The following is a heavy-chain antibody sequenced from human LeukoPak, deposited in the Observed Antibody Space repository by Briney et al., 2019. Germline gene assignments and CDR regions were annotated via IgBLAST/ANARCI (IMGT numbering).Heavy chain of an antibody. CDR3: ARDLRERYYDSSGYSCAFDI. J-gene: IGHJ3*02. CDR2: INPSGGST. CDR1: GYTFTSYY. V-gene: IGHV1-46*01. D-gene: IGHD3-22*01. Sequence: ASVKVSCKASGYTFTSYYMHWVRQAPGQGLEWMGIINPSGGSTSYAQKFQGRVTMTRDTSTSTVYMELSSLRSEDTAVYYCARDLRERYYDSSGYSCAFDIWGQGTMVTVSS.